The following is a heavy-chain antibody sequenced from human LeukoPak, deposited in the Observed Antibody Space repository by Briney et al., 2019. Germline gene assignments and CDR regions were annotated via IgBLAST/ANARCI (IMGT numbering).Heavy chain of an antibody. CDR3: AREDSSGYGY. CDR2: IYYSGST. CDR1: GGSISSYY. D-gene: IGHD6-19*01. Sequence: SETLSLTCTVSGGSISSYYWSWIRQPPGKGLEWIGNIYYSGSTNYNPSLKSRVTISVDTSKNQFSLKLSSVTAADTAVYYCAREDSSGYGYWGQGTLVTVSS. J-gene: IGHJ4*02. V-gene: IGHV4-59*12.